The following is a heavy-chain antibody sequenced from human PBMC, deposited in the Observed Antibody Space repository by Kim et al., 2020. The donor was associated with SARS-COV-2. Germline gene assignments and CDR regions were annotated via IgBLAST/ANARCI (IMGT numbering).Heavy chain of an antibody. J-gene: IGHJ4*02. D-gene: IGHD3-9*01. CDR2: ISSNGGST. CDR1: GFTFSSYA. V-gene: IGHV3-64*01. CDR3: ARVWPPDDYDILTGYFDY. Sequence: GGSLRLSCAASGFTFSSYAMHWVRQAPGKGLEYVSAISSNGGSTYYANSVKGRFTISRDNSKNTLYLQMGSLRAEDMAVYYCARVWPPDDYDILTGYFDYWGQGTLVTVSS.